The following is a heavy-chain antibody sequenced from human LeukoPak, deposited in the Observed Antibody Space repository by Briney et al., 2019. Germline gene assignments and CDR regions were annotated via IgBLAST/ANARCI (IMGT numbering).Heavy chain of an antibody. CDR1: GFTFNNAW. CDR2: IKSKNVGGTT. V-gene: IGHV3-15*01. Sequence: GGSLRLSCAASGFTFNNAWMNWVRQAPGKGLEWVGRIKSKNVGGTTDYAAPVKGRFTISRDDSKNTAYLQMNSLKIEDTAVYYCTSHAAFDPWGQGTLVTVSS. J-gene: IGHJ5*02. CDR3: TSHAAFDP.